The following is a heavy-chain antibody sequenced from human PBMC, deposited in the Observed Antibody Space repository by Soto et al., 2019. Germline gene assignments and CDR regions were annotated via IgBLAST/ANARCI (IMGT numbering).Heavy chain of an antibody. CDR3: AQEPTAAFAVHYMYV. V-gene: IGHV3-23*01. CDR1: GFTFSNYV. D-gene: IGHD2-21*01. J-gene: IGHJ6*03. CDR2: MSGSGGST. Sequence: EVQLLESGGGLVQPGGSLRLSCAASGFTFSNYVMSWVRQAPGKGLEWVSAMSGSGGSTYYADSVKGRCTITRDNSTNALYLQTNSLRAEATAVAYCAQEPTAAFAVHYMYVWGNGTTVTVAS.